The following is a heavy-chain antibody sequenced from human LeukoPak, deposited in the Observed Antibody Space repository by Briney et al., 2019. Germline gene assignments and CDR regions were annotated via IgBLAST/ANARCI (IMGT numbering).Heavy chain of an antibody. D-gene: IGHD2-15*01. V-gene: IGHV1-8*01. CDR1: GYTFTSYD. CDR2: MNPNSGST. Sequence: GASVKVSCKASGYTFTSYDINWVRQATGQGLEWMGWMNPNSGSTGYAQKFQGRVTMTRNTSISTAYMELSSLRSEDTAVYYCARVRSGSRRGYCSGGSCYPFDYWGQGTLVTVSS. CDR3: ARVRSGSRRGYCSGGSCYPFDY. J-gene: IGHJ4*02.